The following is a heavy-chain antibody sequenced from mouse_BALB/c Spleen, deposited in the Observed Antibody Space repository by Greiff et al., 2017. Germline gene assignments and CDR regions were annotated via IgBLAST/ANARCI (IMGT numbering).Heavy chain of an antibody. V-gene: IGHV1-18*01. Sequence: EVKLVESGPELVKPGASVKISCKTSGYTFTEYTMHWVKQSHGKSLEWIGGINPNNGGTSYNQKFKGKATLTVDKSSSTAYMELRSLTSEDSAVYYCARRDYGYDGFAYWGQGTLVTVSA. CDR1: GYTFTEYT. CDR2: INPNNGGT. CDR3: ARRDYGYDGFAY. J-gene: IGHJ3*01. D-gene: IGHD2-2*01.